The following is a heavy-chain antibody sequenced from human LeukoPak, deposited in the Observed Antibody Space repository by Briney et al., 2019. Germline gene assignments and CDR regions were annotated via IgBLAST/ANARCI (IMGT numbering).Heavy chain of an antibody. J-gene: IGHJ4*02. CDR1: GFTFSSYS. Sequence: GGSLRLSCAASGFTFSSYSMNWVRQAPGKGLEWVSYISSSSSTIYYADSVKGRFPISRDNAKSPLYLQMNSLRAEDTAVYYCARDSDYWGQGTLVTVSS. CDR3: ARDSDY. V-gene: IGHV3-48*01. CDR2: ISSSSSTI.